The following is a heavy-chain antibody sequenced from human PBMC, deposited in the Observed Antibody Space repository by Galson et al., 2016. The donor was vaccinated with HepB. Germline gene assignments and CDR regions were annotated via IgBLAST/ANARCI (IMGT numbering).Heavy chain of an antibody. CDR3: AKGGFRLLDT. J-gene: IGHJ5*02. D-gene: IGHD3-10*01. V-gene: IGHV3-9*01. CDR2: ISWNSDSI. Sequence: SLRLSCAASGFTFDEYAMHWVRQAPGKGLEWVSGISWNSDSIGYADSVRGRFTISRDNSKTALYLQMNSLRAEDTAVYYCAKGGFRLLDTWGQGTLVTVSS. CDR1: GFTFDEYA.